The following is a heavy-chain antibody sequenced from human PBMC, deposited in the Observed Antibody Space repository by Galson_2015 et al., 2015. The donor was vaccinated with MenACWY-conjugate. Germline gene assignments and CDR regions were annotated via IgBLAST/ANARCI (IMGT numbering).Heavy chain of an antibody. J-gene: IGHJ4*02. CDR2: TYYRSKWYN. V-gene: IGHV6-1*01. CDR3: ARGGQGYYYDSSARYDY. CDR1: GDSVSSKSAA. Sequence: CAISGDSVSSKSAAWNWIRQSPSRGLEWLGRTYYRSKWYNDYAVSVKSRITINPDTSKNQFSLRLNSVTPEDTAMYYCARGGQGYYYDSSARYDYWGQGTLVTVSS. D-gene: IGHD3-22*01.